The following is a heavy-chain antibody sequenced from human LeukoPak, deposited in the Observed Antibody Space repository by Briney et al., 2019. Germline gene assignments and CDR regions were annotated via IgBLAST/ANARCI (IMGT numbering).Heavy chain of an antibody. Sequence: GGSLRLSCTASGFTFGDYAMSWVRQAPGKGLEWVGFIRSKAYGGTTEYAASVKGRFTISRDDSKSIAYLQMNSLKTEDTAVYYCTTYDFWSGYELDYWGQGTLVTVSS. CDR3: TTYDFWSGYELDY. CDR1: GFTFGDYA. CDR2: IRSKAYGGTT. D-gene: IGHD3-3*01. J-gene: IGHJ4*02. V-gene: IGHV3-49*04.